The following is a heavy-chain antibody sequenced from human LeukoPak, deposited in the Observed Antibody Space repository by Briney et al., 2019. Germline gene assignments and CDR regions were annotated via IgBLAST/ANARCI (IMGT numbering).Heavy chain of an antibody. CDR2: IYPGDADT. Sequence: GESLKFSCRGSGFSFTSYCLGWVRQLPGKGLEWMVIIYPGDADTRYSPSFQGQVTISADKSISTSYLQWSSLKASDTAMYYCARQDDADKPDAFDIWGQGTMVTVSS. CDR1: GFSFTSYC. D-gene: IGHD3-16*01. V-gene: IGHV5-51*01. J-gene: IGHJ3*02. CDR3: ARQDDADKPDAFDI.